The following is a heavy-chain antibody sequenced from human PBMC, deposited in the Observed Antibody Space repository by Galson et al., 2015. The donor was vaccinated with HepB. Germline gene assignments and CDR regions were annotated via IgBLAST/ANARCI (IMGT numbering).Heavy chain of an antibody. J-gene: IGHJ5*02. Sequence: SLRLSCAASGFPFNNAWMTWVRQAPGMGLEWVGRIKSKTDGATTDYAAPVKGRFTISRDESKNRLYLQMNILKTEDTAVYYCTTDVYYSTYWSWLDPWGQGTLGTVSS. CDR3: TTDVYYSTYWSWLDP. CDR1: GFPFNNAW. V-gene: IGHV3-15*01. D-gene: IGHD2-8*02. CDR2: IKSKTDGATT.